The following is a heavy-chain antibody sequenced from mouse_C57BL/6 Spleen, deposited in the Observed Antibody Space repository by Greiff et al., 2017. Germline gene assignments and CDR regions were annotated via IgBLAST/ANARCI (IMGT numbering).Heavy chain of an antibody. D-gene: IGHD1-1*02. J-gene: IGHJ2*01. Sequence: QVQLQQSGAELARPGASVKLSCKASGYTFTSYGISWVKQRPGQGLEWIGEIYPRSGNTYYNEKFKGKATLTADKSSSTAYMELRSLTSEDSAVYFCARGGIGGYYVGYWGQGTTRTVSS. CDR1: GYTFTSYG. CDR2: IYPRSGNT. CDR3: ARGGIGGYYVGY. V-gene: IGHV1-81*01.